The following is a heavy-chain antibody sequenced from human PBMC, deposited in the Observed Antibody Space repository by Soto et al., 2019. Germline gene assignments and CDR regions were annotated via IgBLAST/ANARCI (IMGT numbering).Heavy chain of an antibody. J-gene: IGHJ5*02. CDR1: GYYVSSSIDY. V-gene: IGHV4-39*01. CDR3: ASGLGWLDP. CDR2: LYYSEAT. Sequence: SETLSLTCTSSGYYVSSSIDYWGWIRQPPGKGLEWIGSLYYSEATYYNPSLKSRVTISVDTSKNQFSLKLNSVTAADTAVYYCASGLGWLDPWGQGTLVTVS.